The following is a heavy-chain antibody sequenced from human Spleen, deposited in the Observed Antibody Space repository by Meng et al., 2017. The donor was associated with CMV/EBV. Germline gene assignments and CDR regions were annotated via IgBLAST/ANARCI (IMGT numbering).Heavy chain of an antibody. V-gene: IGHV1-46*01. D-gene: IGHD6-13*01. Sequence: KVSCKASGYSFTSYYLHWARQAPGQGLEWMGTINPSGGSPIYAQKFQGRVTMTRDTSTSTVFMELSSLRSDDTAVYYCARLDAAGTGWGQGTLVTVSS. CDR2: INPSGGSP. CDR1: GYSFTSYY. CDR3: ARLDAAGTG. J-gene: IGHJ4*02.